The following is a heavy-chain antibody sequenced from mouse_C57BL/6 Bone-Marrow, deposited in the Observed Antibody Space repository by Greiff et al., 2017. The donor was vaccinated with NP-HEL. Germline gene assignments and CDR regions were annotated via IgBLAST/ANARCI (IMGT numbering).Heavy chain of an antibody. D-gene: IGHD1-1*01. J-gene: IGHJ3*01. CDR3: ARSGLLRGFAY. CDR2: IYPGSGNT. CDR1: GYTFTDYY. Sequence: QVQLKQSGAELVRPGASVKLSCKASGYTFTDYYINWVKQRPGQGLEWIARIYPGSGNTYYNEKFKGKATLTAEKSSSTAYMQLSSLTSEDSAVYFCARSGLLRGFAYWGQGTLVTVSA. V-gene: IGHV1-76*01.